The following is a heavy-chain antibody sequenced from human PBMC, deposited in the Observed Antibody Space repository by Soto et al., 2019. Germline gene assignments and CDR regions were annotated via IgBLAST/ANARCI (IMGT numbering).Heavy chain of an antibody. Sequence: SETLSLTCAVSGYSISTNYYWGWLRQPPGKGLEWIGSIYHSGTTYYNPSLKSRVTISVDTSKNQFSLRLTSVTAADTAVYYCARDLYAAIFDAFNIWGQGTMVTVS. CDR2: IYHSGTT. J-gene: IGHJ3*02. V-gene: IGHV4-38-2*02. D-gene: IGHD2-2*01. CDR1: GYSISTNYY. CDR3: ARDLYAAIFDAFNI.